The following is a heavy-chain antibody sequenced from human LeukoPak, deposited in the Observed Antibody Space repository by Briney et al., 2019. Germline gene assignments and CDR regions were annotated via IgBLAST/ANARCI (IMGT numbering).Heavy chain of an antibody. CDR2: IYYTGST. Sequence: SETLSLTCTVSGGSISSFYWSWIRQPPGKGLEWIGYIYYTGSTNYNSSLKSRVTISVDTSKNQFSLNLSSVTAADTAMYYCARGGSYVWGSYRLKSWFDPWGQGTLVTVSS. J-gene: IGHJ5*02. V-gene: IGHV4-59*01. CDR1: GGSISSFY. D-gene: IGHD3-16*02. CDR3: ARGGSYVWGSYRLKSWFDP.